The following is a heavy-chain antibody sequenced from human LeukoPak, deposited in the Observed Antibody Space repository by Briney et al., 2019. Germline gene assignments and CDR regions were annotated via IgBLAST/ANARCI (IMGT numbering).Heavy chain of an antibody. CDR2: MYTGGTT. V-gene: IGHV3-53*01. Sequence: GGSLRLSCAASGFTVSGTHMSWVRQAPGKGLEWVSEMYTGGTTYYADYVKRRFTISRENSKNTLYLHMSSLRAEDTAVYYCAKDEVTSGGGLASWGQGTLVTVSS. CDR1: GFTVSGTH. J-gene: IGHJ4*02. D-gene: IGHD3-16*01. CDR3: AKDEVTSGGGLAS.